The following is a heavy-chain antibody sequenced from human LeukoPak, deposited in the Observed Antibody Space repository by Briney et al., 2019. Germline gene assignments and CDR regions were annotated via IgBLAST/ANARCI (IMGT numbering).Heavy chain of an antibody. CDR1: GFTFSSYA. V-gene: IGHV3-23*01. J-gene: IGHJ3*02. D-gene: IGHD6-19*01. CDR2: ISGSGGST. Sequence: GGSLRLSCAASGFTFSSYAMSWVRQAPGKGLEWVSGISGSGGSTYYADSVKGRFTISRDNSKNTFYLQMNSLRAEDTAVYYCAKDRSSGSNAFDIWGQGTMVTVSS. CDR3: AKDRSSGSNAFDI.